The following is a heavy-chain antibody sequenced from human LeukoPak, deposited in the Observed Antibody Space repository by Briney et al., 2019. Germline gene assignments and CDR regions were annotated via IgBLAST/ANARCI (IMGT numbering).Heavy chain of an antibody. CDR1: GFTFSSYS. CDR3: ARGSTTGSYYYYGMDV. CDR2: ISSSSSYI. J-gene: IGHJ6*02. V-gene: IGHV3-21*01. Sequence: PGGSLRLSCAASGFTFSSYSMTWVRQAPGKGLEWVSSISSSSSYIYYADSVKGRFTISRDNAKNSLYLQMNSLRAEDTAVYYCARGSTTGSYYYYGMDVWGQGTTVTVSS. D-gene: IGHD4-17*01.